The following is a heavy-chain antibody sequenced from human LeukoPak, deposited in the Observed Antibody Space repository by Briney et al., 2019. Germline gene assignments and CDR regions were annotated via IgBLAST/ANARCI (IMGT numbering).Heavy chain of an antibody. CDR1: GYTFTSYY. V-gene: IGHV1-46*01. Sequence: ASVTVSCKASGYTFTSYYMHWVRQAPGQGLEWMGMINPSGGSTIYAQQFQGRVTMTRDTSTRTVYMELSSLRSEDTAVYYCARTWTVTTSFDYWGQGTLVTVSS. CDR3: ARTWTVTTSFDY. D-gene: IGHD4-17*01. J-gene: IGHJ4*02. CDR2: INPSGGST.